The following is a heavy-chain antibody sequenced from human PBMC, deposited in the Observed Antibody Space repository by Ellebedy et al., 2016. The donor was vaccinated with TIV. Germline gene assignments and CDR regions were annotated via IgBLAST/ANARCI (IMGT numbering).Heavy chain of an antibody. CDR3: ATDRGYFTFDY. V-gene: IGHV3-7*03. CDR2: IKEDGSQT. Sequence: GESLKISCATSGFTFSTYWMAWVRQAPGKGLEWVANIKEDGSQTYYVGSVKGRFTISRDNAKNSLYLQMHSLRADDTAVYYCATDRGYFTFDYWGQGSLITVSS. CDR1: GFTFSTYW. D-gene: IGHD3-9*01. J-gene: IGHJ4*02.